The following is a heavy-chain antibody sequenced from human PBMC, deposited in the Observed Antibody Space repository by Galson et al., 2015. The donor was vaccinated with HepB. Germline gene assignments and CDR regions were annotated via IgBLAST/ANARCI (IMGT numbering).Heavy chain of an antibody. J-gene: IGHJ3*02. Sequence: PALVKPTQTLTLTCTFSGFSLSTTGMCVSWIRQSPGKALEWLALIDWDDDKYYSTSLKTRLTISEDTSKNQVVLTMTNMDPVDTATYYCARFYGDYVRGAFDIWGQGTMVTVSS. CDR1: GFSLSTTGMC. CDR3: ARFYGDYVRGAFDI. D-gene: IGHD4-17*01. V-gene: IGHV2-70*01. CDR2: IDWDDDK.